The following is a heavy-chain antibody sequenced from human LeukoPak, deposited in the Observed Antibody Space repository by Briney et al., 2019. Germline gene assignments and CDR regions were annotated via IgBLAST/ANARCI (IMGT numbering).Heavy chain of an antibody. D-gene: IGHD1-14*01. Sequence: PGGSLRLSCAASGFTFSSYSMNWVRQAPGKGLEWVSYISTGRSTIYYADSVKGRFSISRDNVKNSLDLQMNSLTAEDTAVYFCARIQVVGIGTTYFYYMDVWGKGTTVTVSS. CDR3: ARIQVVGIGTTYFYYMDV. CDR1: GFTFSSYS. CDR2: ISTGRSTI. V-gene: IGHV3-48*01. J-gene: IGHJ6*03.